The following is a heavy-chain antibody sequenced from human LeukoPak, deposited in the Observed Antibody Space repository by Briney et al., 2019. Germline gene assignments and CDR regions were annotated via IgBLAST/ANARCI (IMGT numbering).Heavy chain of an antibody. D-gene: IGHD2-2*01. CDR2: IYTSGST. V-gene: IGHV4-4*07. CDR1: GGSISSYY. J-gene: IGHJ6*03. CDR3: ARIQYGQPYYYYYMDV. Sequence: PSETLSLTCTVSGGSISSYYWSWIRQPAGKGLEWIGRIYTSGSTNYNPSLKSRVTMSVDTSKNQFSLKLSSVTAADTAVYYCARIQYGQPYYYYYMDVWGKGTTVTISS.